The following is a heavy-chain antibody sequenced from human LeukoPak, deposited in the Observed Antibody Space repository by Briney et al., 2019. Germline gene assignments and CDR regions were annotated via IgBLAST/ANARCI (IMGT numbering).Heavy chain of an antibody. CDR3: ASWGDYYGSGHRNAFDI. D-gene: IGHD3-10*01. J-gene: IGHJ3*02. CDR2: IYYSGST. CDR1: GGSIRSYY. V-gene: IGHV4-59*01. Sequence: SETLSLTCTVSGGSIRSYYWSWIREPPGKGLEWIGYIYYSGSTNYNPSLKSRVTISVDTSKNQFSLKLSSVTAADTAVYYCASWGDYYGSGHRNAFDIWGQGTMVTVSS.